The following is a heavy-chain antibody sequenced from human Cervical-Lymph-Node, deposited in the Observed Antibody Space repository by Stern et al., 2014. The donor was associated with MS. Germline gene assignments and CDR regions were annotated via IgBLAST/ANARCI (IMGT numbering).Heavy chain of an antibody. D-gene: IGHD2-15*01. CDR2: IYSSGAT. Sequence: VQLVESGPGLVKPSETLSLNCSVSGGSIRSNTYYWGWIRQPPGKGLEWIGSIYSSGATYYNPSLRSRVTMSVDTSSNQFPLKLNSVTAADTAVYYCARQGGSSVNSDWFDPWGQGTLVTVSS. CDR3: ARQGGSSVNSDWFDP. CDR1: GGSIRSNTYY. J-gene: IGHJ5*02. V-gene: IGHV4-39*01.